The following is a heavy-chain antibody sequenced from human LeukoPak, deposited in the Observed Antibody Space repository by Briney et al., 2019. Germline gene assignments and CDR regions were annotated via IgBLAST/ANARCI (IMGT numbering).Heavy chain of an antibody. D-gene: IGHD2-15*01. CDR3: ARGYCSGGSCYMDV. J-gene: IGHJ6*03. Sequence: PSETLSLTCTVSGYSISSGYYWGWIRQPPGKGLEWIGSIYHSGSTFHNPSLKSRVTISVDTSKNQFSLKLSSVTAADTAVYYCARGYCSGGSCYMDVWGKGTTVTVSS. V-gene: IGHV4-38-2*02. CDR2: IYHSGST. CDR1: GYSISSGYY.